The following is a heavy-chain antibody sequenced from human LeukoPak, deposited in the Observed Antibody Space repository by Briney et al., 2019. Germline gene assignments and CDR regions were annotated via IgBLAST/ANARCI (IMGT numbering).Heavy chain of an antibody. Sequence: GGSLRLSCAASGITFSNYHMIWVRQAPGKGLECVSSISNNGANTYYADSVKGWFTISKDNSKNTVYLQMSSLRVDDTAVYYCAKAASSSWPSYYYGMDVWGQGTTVTVSS. J-gene: IGHJ6*02. D-gene: IGHD6-13*01. CDR3: AKAASSSWPSYYYGMDV. CDR2: ISNNGANT. CDR1: GITFSNYH. V-gene: IGHV3-23*01.